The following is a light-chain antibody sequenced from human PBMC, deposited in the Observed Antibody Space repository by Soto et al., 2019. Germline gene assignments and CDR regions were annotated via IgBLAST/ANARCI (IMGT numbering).Light chain of an antibody. CDR2: DAS. CDR3: QHRSNWPPT. V-gene: IGKV3-11*01. J-gene: IGKJ5*01. Sequence: EIVLPQSPATLSLSPGERATLSCRASQSVSSYLAWYQQKPGQAPRLLIYDASNRATGIPARFSGSGSGTDFTLTISSLEPEYFAVYYCQHRSNWPPTFGQGTRLEIK. CDR1: QSVSSY.